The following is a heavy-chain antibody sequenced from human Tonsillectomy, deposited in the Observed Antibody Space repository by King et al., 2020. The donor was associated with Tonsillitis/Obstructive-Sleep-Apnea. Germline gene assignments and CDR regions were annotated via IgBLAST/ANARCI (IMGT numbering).Heavy chain of an antibody. CDR2: ISYDGSNK. D-gene: IGHD5-24*01. V-gene: IGHV3-30*18. Sequence: VQLVQSGGGVVQPGRSLRLSCAASGFTFSSYGMHWVRQAPGKGLEWVAVISYDGSNKYYADSVKGRFTISRDNSKNTLYLQMNSLRAEDTAVYYCVKVASRYNFDYWGQGTLVTVSS. J-gene: IGHJ4*02. CDR1: GFTFSSYG. CDR3: VKVASRYNFDY.